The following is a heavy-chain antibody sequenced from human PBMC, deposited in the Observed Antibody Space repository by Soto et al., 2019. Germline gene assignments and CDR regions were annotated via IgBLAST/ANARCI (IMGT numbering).Heavy chain of an antibody. J-gene: IGHJ3*02. Sequence: PGGSLRLSCAASGFTVSSNYMSWVRQAPGKGLEWVSVIYSGGSTYYADSVKGRFTISRDNSKNTLYLQMNSLRAEDTAVYYCASDLGGSSSWYGNHDAFDIWGQGTMVTVSS. D-gene: IGHD6-13*01. CDR1: GFTVSSNY. CDR3: ASDLGGSSSWYGNHDAFDI. V-gene: IGHV3-66*01. CDR2: IYSGGST.